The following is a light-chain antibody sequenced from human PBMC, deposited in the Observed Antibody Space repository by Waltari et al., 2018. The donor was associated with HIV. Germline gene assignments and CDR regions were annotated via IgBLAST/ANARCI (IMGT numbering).Light chain of an antibody. J-gene: IGKJ1*01. Sequence: DIQMTQSPSSVSASVGDRVTITCRASQTINNHLNWYQHKPGKAPKLLIYAASSLQSGVPSRFSGSGSWTDFTLTISSLQPEDFTTYFCQHSRAFGQGTKVEIK. CDR2: AAS. V-gene: IGKV1-39*01. CDR1: QTINNH. CDR3: QHSRA.